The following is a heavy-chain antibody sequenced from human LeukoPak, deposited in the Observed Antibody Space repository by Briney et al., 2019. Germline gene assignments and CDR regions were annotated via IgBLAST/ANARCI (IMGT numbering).Heavy chain of an antibody. CDR3: ARVSEEMATITFDY. J-gene: IGHJ4*02. D-gene: IGHD5-24*01. CDR2: ISAYNGNT. V-gene: IGHV1-18*01. CDR1: GYTFSSYD. Sequence: GASVKVSCKASGYTFSSYDISWVRQAPGQELEGWRGISAYNGNTNYAQKLQGRVTMTTDTSTSTAYLELRSLRSNDTAVYYCARVSEEMATITFDYWGQGTLVTVSS.